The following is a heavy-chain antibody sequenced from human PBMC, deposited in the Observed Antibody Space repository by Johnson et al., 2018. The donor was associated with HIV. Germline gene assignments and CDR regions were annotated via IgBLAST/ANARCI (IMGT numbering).Heavy chain of an antibody. CDR3: ARDLRGANWHDVFDI. D-gene: IGHD1-26*01. J-gene: IGHJ3*02. CDR1: GFTFDDYA. V-gene: IGHV3-9*01. Sequence: EVQLVESGGGLVQPGRSLRLSCVASGFTFDDYAMHWVRQAPGEGLEWVSGISWNSGNIDYADSVKGRFTISRDNAKNSLYLQMNSLRAEDTAVYYCARDLRGANWHDVFDIWGQGTMVTVSS. CDR2: ISWNSGNI.